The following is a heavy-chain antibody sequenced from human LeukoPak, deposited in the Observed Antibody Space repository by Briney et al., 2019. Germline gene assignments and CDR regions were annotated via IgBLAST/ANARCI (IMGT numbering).Heavy chain of an antibody. J-gene: IGHJ4*02. V-gene: IGHV4-31*03. D-gene: IGHD3-3*01. Sequence: SQILSLTCTVSGGSISSGGYYWSWIRQHPGEGLEWIGYIYYSGSTYYNPSLKSRVTISVDTSKNQFSLKLSSVTAADTAVYYCASVYYDPPHYFDYWGQGTLVTVSS. CDR3: ASVYYDPPHYFDY. CDR1: GGSISSGGYY. CDR2: IYYSGST.